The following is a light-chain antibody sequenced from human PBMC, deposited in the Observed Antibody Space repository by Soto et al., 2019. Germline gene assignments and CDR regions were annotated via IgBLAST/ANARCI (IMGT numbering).Light chain of an antibody. J-gene: IGLJ2*01. CDR1: SSDIGGYNF. Sequence: QSALTQPASVSGSPGQSITISCTGTSSDIGGYNFVSWYQQYPGKAPKLMIFGVSDRLSGVSNRFSGSKSGNTASLTISGLHAEEQVDYYCSSYKTTTTVVVFGGGTKLTV. CDR2: GVS. CDR3: SSYKTTTTVVV. V-gene: IGLV2-14*01.